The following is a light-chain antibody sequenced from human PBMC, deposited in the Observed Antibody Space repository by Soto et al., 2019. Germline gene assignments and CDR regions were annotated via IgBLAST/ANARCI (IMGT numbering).Light chain of an antibody. J-gene: IGKJ4*01. CDR2: WAS. CDR3: QQYSSTLLT. Sequence: DIVMTQSPDSLAVFLGERATINCKSSQSVLFSSNNKNYLAWYQQKPGQPPKLLIYWASTRAVGVPDRFSGSGSGTDFTLTISSVQAEDVAVYYCQQYSSTLLTFGGGTKVEIK. V-gene: IGKV4-1*01. CDR1: QSVLFSSNNKNY.